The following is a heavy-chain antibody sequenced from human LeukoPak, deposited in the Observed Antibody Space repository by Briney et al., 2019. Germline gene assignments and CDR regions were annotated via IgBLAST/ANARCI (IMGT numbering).Heavy chain of an antibody. J-gene: IGHJ4*02. Sequence: SETLSLTCTVSGGSISSSSYYWGWIRQPPGKGLEWIGSIYYSGSTYYNPSLKSRVTISVDTSKNQFSLKLSSVTAADTAVYYCARLLDGYNYGGYWGQGTLVTVSS. CDR3: ARLLDGYNYGGY. D-gene: IGHD5-24*01. CDR1: GGSISSSSYY. CDR2: IYYSGST. V-gene: IGHV4-39*01.